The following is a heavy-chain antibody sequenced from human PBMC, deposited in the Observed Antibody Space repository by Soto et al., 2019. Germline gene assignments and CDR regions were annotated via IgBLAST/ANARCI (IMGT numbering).Heavy chain of an antibody. CDR2: IYYSGST. J-gene: IGHJ6*02. Sequence: ETLSLACTVSGGSISSYYWSWIRQPSGKGLEWIGYIYYSGSTNYNPSLKSRVTISVDTSKNQFSLKLSSVTAADTAVYYCARVIGITIFGVVIQEEDYYGMDVWGQGTTVTVSS. CDR1: GGSISSYY. D-gene: IGHD3-3*01. V-gene: IGHV4-59*01. CDR3: ARVIGITIFGVVIQEEDYYGMDV.